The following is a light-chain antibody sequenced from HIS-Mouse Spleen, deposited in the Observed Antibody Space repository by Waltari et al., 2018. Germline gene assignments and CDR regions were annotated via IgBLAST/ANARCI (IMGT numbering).Light chain of an antibody. Sequence: IVFTQSPATLSLSPGERATLSCRASQSVSSYLAWYQQKPSQAPSLLIYDASNSATGLPARFSGSGSGTDFPLTISSLEPEDFAVYYCQQRSNWPTFGGGTKVEIK. J-gene: IGKJ4*01. CDR3: QQRSNWPT. V-gene: IGKV3-11*01. CDR2: DAS. CDR1: QSVSSY.